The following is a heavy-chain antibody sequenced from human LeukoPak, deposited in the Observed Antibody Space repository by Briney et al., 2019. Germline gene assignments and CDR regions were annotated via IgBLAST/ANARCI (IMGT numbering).Heavy chain of an antibody. CDR2: ISSNGGST. V-gene: IGHV3-64*01. Sequence: GGSLRLSCAASGFTFSSYAMHWVRQAPGKGLEYVSTISSNGGSTYYANSVKGRFTISRDNSKNTLYLQMGSLRAEDMAVYYCARDYLPSSGSYYGGFDYWGQGTLVTVSS. D-gene: IGHD1-26*01. J-gene: IGHJ4*02. CDR3: ARDYLPSSGSYYGGFDY. CDR1: GFTFSSYA.